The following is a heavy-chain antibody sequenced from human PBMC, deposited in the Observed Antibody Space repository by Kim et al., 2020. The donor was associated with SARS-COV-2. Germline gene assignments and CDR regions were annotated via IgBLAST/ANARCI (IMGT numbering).Heavy chain of an antibody. V-gene: IGHV3-30*18. Sequence: GGSLRLSCAASGFTFSSYGMHWVRQAPGKGLEWVAVISYDGSNKYYADSVKGRFTISRDNSKNTLYLQMNSLRAEDTAVYYCAKDRSTMIVVDAFDIWGQGTMVTVS. CDR1: GFTFSSYG. CDR3: AKDRSTMIVVDAFDI. D-gene: IGHD3-22*01. CDR2: ISYDGSNK. J-gene: IGHJ3*02.